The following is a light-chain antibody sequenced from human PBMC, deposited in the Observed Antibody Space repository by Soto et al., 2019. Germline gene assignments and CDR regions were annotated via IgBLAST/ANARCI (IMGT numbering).Light chain of an antibody. CDR3: QQYGTPPFA. Sequence: EIVLTQSPGTLSLSPGERATLSCRASQSVSSSYLAWYQQKPGQAPRLLIYGASSRATGIPDRFSGSGSGTHFTITISRLEPEDLAVYYCQQYGTPPFAFGPGTKVDIK. V-gene: IGKV3-20*01. J-gene: IGKJ3*01. CDR2: GAS. CDR1: QSVSSSY.